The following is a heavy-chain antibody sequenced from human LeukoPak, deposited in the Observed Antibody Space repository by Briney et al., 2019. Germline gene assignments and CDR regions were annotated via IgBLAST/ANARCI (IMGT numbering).Heavy chain of an antibody. Sequence: GGSLRLSCAASGFTFSSYSMNWVRQAPGKRLEWVSSISSSSSYIYYADSVKGRFTISRDNAKNSLYLQMNSLRAEDTAVYYCARERAVYDSSGYEFDYWGQGTLVTVSS. V-gene: IGHV3-21*01. D-gene: IGHD3-22*01. CDR3: ARERAVYDSSGYEFDY. CDR1: GFTFSSYS. CDR2: ISSSSSYI. J-gene: IGHJ4*02.